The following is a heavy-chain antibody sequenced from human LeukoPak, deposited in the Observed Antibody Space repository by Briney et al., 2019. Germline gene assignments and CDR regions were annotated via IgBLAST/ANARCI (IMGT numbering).Heavy chain of an antibody. J-gene: IGHJ4*02. CDR3: APGYSSGWYLD. CDR2: ISGSGGST. D-gene: IGHD6-19*01. V-gene: IGHV3-23*01. Sequence: GGSLRLSCAASGFTFSSYAMSWVRQAPGKGLEWVSAISGSGGSTYYADSVKGRFTISRNNSKNTLYLQMNSLRAEDTAVYYCAPGYSSGWYLDWGQGTLVTVSS. CDR1: GFTFSSYA.